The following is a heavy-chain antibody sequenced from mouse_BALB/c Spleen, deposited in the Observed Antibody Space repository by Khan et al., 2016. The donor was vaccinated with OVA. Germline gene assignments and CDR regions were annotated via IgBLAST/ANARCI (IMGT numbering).Heavy chain of an antibody. V-gene: IGHV1-9*01. CDR1: GYTFSSYW. CDR3: ARRARFAY. CDR2: ILPGSGNT. J-gene: IGHJ3*01. Sequence: QVQLQQPGAELMKPGASVKISCKATGYTFSSYWIEWIKQRPGHGLEWIGEILPGSGNTNYNQKFTGKATFTSDTSSNTAYMQLSSLTSEDSAVYYGARRARFAYWGQGTLVTVSA.